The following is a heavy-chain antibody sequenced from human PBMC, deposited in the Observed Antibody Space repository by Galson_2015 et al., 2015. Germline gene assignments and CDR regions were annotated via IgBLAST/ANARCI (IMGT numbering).Heavy chain of an antibody. CDR1: GFTFSSYG. CDR2: IWYDGSNK. CDR3: ARDPYSGYDPIPPLGGKQGFY. V-gene: IGHV3-33*01. D-gene: IGHD5-12*01. J-gene: IGHJ4*02. Sequence: SLRLSCAASGFTFSSYGMHWVRQAPGKGLEWVAVIWYDGSNKYYADSVKGRFTISRDNSKNTLYLQMNSLRAEDTAVYYCARDPYSGYDPIPPLGGKQGFYWGQGTLVTVSS.